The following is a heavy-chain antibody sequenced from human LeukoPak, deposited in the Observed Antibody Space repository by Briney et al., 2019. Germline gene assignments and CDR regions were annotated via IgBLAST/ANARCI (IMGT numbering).Heavy chain of an antibody. CDR1: GGSISSGGYS. CDR3: AREDPMVRGVFGY. Sequence: SETLSLTCAVSGGSISSGGYSCSWIRQPPGKGLEWIGYIYHSGSTYYNPSLTSRVPISVDRSKNQFSLKLSSVPAADTAVYYCAREDPMVRGVFGYWGQGTLVTVSS. V-gene: IGHV4-30-2*01. CDR2: IYHSGST. D-gene: IGHD3-10*01. J-gene: IGHJ4*02.